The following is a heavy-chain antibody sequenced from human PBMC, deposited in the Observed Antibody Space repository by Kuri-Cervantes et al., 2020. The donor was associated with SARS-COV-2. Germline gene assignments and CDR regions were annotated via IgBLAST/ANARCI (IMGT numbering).Heavy chain of an antibody. D-gene: IGHD6-13*01. CDR2: INSDGSST. Sequence: GGSLRLSCAASGFTFSSYWMHWVRQAPGKGLVWVSRINSDGSSTSYADSVKGRFTISRDNAKNSLYLQMNSLRAEDTALYYCARDLGAAAGTSSAFDYWGQGTLVTVSS. J-gene: IGHJ4*02. V-gene: IGHV3-74*01. CDR1: GFTFSSYW. CDR3: ARDLGAAAGTSSAFDY.